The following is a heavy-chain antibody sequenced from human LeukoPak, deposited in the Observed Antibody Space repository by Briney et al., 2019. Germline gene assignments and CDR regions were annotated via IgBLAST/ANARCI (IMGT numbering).Heavy chain of an antibody. CDR3: ARGPAIFGSDFDY. D-gene: IGHD3-9*01. CDR2: IYSGGST. V-gene: IGHV3-66*01. CDR1: GFTVSSNY. J-gene: IGHJ4*02. Sequence: PGGSLILSCAASGFTVSSNYMSWVRQPPGRGLEWFSVIYSGGSTYYADSAKGRFTISRDNSKNTLYLQMNSLRAEDTAVYYCARGPAIFGSDFDYWGQGTLVTVSS.